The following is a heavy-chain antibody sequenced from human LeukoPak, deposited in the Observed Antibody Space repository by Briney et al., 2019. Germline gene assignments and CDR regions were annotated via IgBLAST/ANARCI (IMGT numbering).Heavy chain of an antibody. V-gene: IGHV4-4*07. Sequence: PSETLSLTCSVSGGSIRNYFWSWIRQPAGKGLEWIGRIYTSGSTDYNPSLRSRVTMSVDTFRNQFSLKLTSVTAADTAVYYCARESKSYDGSGFYHDYWGQGTLVAVSS. J-gene: IGHJ4*02. CDR1: GGSIRNYF. CDR3: ARESKSYDGSGFYHDY. D-gene: IGHD3-22*01. CDR2: IYTSGST.